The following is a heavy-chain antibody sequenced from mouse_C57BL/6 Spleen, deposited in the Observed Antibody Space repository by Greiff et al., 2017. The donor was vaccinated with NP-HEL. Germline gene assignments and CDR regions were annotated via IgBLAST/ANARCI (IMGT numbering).Heavy chain of an antibody. CDR3: AREGNYVTPYAMDY. J-gene: IGHJ4*01. CDR2: IHPNSGST. V-gene: IGHV1-64*01. CDR1: GYTFTSYW. D-gene: IGHD2-1*01. Sequence: QVQLQQPGAELVKPGASVKLSCKASGYTFTSYWMHWVKQRPGQGLEWIGMIHPNSGSTNYNEKFKSKATLTVDKSSSTAYMQLSSLTSEDSAVYYCAREGNYVTPYAMDYWGQGTSVTVSS.